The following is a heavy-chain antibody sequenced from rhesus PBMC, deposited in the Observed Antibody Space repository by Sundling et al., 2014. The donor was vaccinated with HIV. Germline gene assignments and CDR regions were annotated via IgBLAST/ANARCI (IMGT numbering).Heavy chain of an antibody. CDR3: AIRRAVVSSGGFDV. Sequence: QVQLQESGPGLVKPSETLSLTCTVSGASISSYWWSWIRQPPGKGLEWIGEINDNSGSTNYNPSLKSRVTISRDTSKNQFSLKLSSVTAADTAVYYCAIRRAVVSSGGFDVWGPGVFVTVSS. CDR2: INDNSGST. CDR1: GASISSYW. D-gene: IGHD2-39*02. V-gene: IGHV4-80*01. J-gene: IGHJ5-1*01.